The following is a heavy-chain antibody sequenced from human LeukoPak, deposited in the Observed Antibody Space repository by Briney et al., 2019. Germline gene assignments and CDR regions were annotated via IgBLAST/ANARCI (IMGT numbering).Heavy chain of an antibody. CDR1: EFSLSTSGVG. CDR3: AHLPDLSYYDFWSGYENGFDP. CDR2: IYWNDDK. J-gene: IGHJ5*02. V-gene: IGHV2-5*01. D-gene: IGHD3-3*01. Sequence: SGPTLVNPTQTLTLTCTFSEFSLSTSGVGVGWIRQPPGKALEWLALIYWNDDKRYSPSLKSRLTITKHTSKNQVVLTMTNMDPVDTATYWCAHLPDLSYYDFWSGYENGFDPWGQGTLVTVSS.